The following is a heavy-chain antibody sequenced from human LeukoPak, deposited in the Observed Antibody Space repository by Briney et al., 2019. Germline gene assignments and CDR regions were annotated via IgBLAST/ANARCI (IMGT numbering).Heavy chain of an antibody. CDR2: IYYSGST. CDR3: AREPGDYGVDY. V-gene: IGHV4-61*01. CDR1: GYSISSGYY. Sequence: SETLSLTCTVSGYSISSGYYWSWIRQPPGKGLEWIGYIYYSGSTNYNPSLKSRVTISVDTSKNQFSLKLSSVTAADTAVYYCAREPGDYGVDYWGQGTLVTVSS. D-gene: IGHD4-17*01. J-gene: IGHJ4*02.